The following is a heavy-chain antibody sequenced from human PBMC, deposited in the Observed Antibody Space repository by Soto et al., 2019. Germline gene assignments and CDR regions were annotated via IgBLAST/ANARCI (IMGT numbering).Heavy chain of an antibody. J-gene: IGHJ4*02. Sequence: VDLLESGGGLVKPGGSLRLSCAASGFTFSDYAMSWVRQAPGKGLEWVSSISGSTTGRDYADSVKGRFTISRDNSKNTLDLQMSSLRVEDTAVYYCAKGGEYGGSQYHDYWGQGTLVTVSS. D-gene: IGHD1-26*01. CDR2: ISGSTTGR. V-gene: IGHV3-23*01. CDR1: GFTFSDYA. CDR3: AKGGEYGGSQYHDY.